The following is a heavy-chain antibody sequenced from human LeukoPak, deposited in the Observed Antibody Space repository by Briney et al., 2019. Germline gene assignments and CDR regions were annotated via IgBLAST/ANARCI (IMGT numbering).Heavy chain of an antibody. Sequence: SQTRSLASTADTGSISDNYWSWIRQPPGKGLEWIVYTHYSGHPNYNSSLKSRVTMSLDTSQSQFSLRLSSVTAADTPVYFGARHSLATPFDYWGPGTLVTVSS. V-gene: IGHV4-59*08. D-gene: IGHD5-12*01. CDR3: ARHSLATPFDY. CDR1: TGSISDNY. CDR2: THYSGHP. J-gene: IGHJ4*02.